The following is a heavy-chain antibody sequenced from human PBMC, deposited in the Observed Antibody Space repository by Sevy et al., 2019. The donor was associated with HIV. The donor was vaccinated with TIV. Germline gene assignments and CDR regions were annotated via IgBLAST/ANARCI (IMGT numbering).Heavy chain of an antibody. CDR3: VRALLKADNL. D-gene: IGHD1-26*01. Sequence: GGSLRLSCAASGFTFDDYAMHWVRQAPGKGLEWVSGISWNSGSIGYADSVKGRFTISRDNAENSVFLQMNSLRVEDTAVYYCVRALLKADNLWGQGTLVTVSS. CDR1: GFTFDDYA. CDR2: ISWNSGSI. J-gene: IGHJ5*02. V-gene: IGHV3-9*01.